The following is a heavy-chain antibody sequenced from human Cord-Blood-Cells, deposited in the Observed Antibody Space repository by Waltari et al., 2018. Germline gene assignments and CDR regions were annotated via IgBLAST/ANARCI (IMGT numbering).Heavy chain of an antibody. D-gene: IGHD6-13*01. Sequence: QVQLQQWGAGLLKPSETLSITCAVYGGSFSGYYWRRIRQPPGMGLEWIGEINHSGSTNYNPSLKSRVTISVDTSKNQFSLKLSSVTAADTAVYYCAREVAAAGTDYWGQGTLVTVSS. J-gene: IGHJ4*02. CDR2: INHSGST. CDR1: GGSFSGYY. CDR3: AREVAAAGTDY. V-gene: IGHV4-34*01.